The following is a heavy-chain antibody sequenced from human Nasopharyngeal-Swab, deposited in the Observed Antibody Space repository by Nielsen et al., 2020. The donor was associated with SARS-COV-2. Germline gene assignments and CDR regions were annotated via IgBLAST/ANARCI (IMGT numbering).Heavy chain of an antibody. J-gene: IGHJ4*02. Sequence: GESLKISCAVSGFTLKNYNMIWVRQAPGKGLEWLSYISVSSLTAYYADSVKGRFTISRDKAKNTLYLQINSLRVEDTAVYYGARWRGSTTWYFDYWGQGTLVTVSS. CDR1: GFTLKNYN. CDR3: ARWRGSTTWYFDY. D-gene: IGHD2-2*01. CDR2: ISVSSLTA. V-gene: IGHV3-48*01.